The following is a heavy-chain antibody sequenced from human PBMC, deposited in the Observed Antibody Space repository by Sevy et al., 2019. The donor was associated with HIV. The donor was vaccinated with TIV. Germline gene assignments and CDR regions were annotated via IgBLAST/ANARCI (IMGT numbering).Heavy chain of an antibody. Sequence: SETLSLTCTVSGGSISSGSYYWSWIRQPAGKGLEWIGRIYTSGSTNYNPSLKSRVTISVDTSKNQFSLKLGSVTAADTAVYYCARGQGVLLRYFDWIPWFDPWGQGTLVTVSS. V-gene: IGHV4-61*02. CDR2: IYTSGST. CDR1: GGSISSGSYY. D-gene: IGHD3-9*01. J-gene: IGHJ5*02. CDR3: ARGQGVLLRYFDWIPWFDP.